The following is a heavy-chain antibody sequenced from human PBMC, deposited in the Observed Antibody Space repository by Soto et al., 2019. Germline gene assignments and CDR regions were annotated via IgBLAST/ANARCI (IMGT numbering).Heavy chain of an antibody. J-gene: IGHJ4*02. CDR1: GGSISNGGYY. CDR3: ARGSLISSVQRQLRGVDYFDY. CDR2: INHSGST. V-gene: IGHV4-34*01. Sequence: SETLSLTCTVSGGSISNGGYYWSWIRQPPGKGLEWIGEINHSGSTNYNPSLKSRVTISVDTSKNQFSLKLSSVTAADTAVYYCARGSLISSVQRQLRGVDYFDYWGQGTLVTVSS. D-gene: IGHD3-10*01.